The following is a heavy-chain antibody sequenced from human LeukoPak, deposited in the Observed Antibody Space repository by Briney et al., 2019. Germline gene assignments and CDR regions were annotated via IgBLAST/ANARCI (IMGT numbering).Heavy chain of an antibody. Sequence: ASVKVSCKASGYTFTSYDINWVRQATGQGLEWMGWMNPNSGNTGYAQKFQGRVTMTMNTSISTAYMELGSLRSEDTAVYYCARGGVRGVVVPAAIRGSPPDYWGQGTLVTVSS. V-gene: IGHV1-8*01. CDR1: GYTFTSYD. D-gene: IGHD2-2*01. J-gene: IGHJ4*02. CDR3: ARGGVRGVVVPAAIRGSPPDY. CDR2: MNPNSGNT.